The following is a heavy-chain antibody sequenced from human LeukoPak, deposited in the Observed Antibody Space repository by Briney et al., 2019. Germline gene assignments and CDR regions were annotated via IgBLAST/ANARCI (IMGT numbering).Heavy chain of an antibody. D-gene: IGHD5-18*01. CDR2: INHSGST. CDR1: GGSFSGYY. J-gene: IGHJ6*03. V-gene: IGHV4-34*01. CDR3: ARGIDTGPEFYYYYYMDV. Sequence: KPSETLSLTCAVYGGSFSGYYWSWIRQPPGKGLEWIGEINHSGSTNYNPSLKSRVTISVDTSKNQFSLKLSSVTAADTAVYYCARGIDTGPEFYYYYYMDVWGKGTTVTVSS.